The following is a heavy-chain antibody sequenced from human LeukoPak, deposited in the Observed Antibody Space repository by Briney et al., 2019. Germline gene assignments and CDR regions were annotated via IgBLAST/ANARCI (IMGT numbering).Heavy chain of an antibody. Sequence: GGSLRLSCTASGFTFGDYAMSWVRQAPGKGLEWVGFIRSKACGGTTEYAASVKGRFTISRDDSKSIAYLQMNSLKTEDTAVYYCTRALERYFDWLFDYWGQGTLVTVSS. CDR2: IRSKACGGTT. CDR3: TRALERYFDWLFDY. D-gene: IGHD3-9*01. J-gene: IGHJ4*02. CDR1: GFTFGDYA. V-gene: IGHV3-49*04.